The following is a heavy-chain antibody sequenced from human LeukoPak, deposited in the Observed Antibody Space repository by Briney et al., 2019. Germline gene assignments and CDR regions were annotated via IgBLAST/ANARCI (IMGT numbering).Heavy chain of an antibody. CDR3: ARRWNYGRNYYIDV. D-gene: IGHD1-7*01. CDR1: GGSFSHYY. CDR2: INDSGTI. J-gene: IGHJ6*03. V-gene: IGHV4-34*01. Sequence: SETLSLTCAVYGGSFSHYYWSWIRQSPGMGLEWIGEINDSGTINYNPSLMSRVTISVDRSKNQFSLKLTSATAADTAVYYCARRWNYGRNYYIDVWGKGATVSVSS.